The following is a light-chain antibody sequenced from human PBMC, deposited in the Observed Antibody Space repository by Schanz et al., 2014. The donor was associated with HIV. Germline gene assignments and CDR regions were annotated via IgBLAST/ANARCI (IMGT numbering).Light chain of an antibody. J-gene: IGLJ1*01. CDR3: LLSYTDAHV. V-gene: IGLV7-43*01. CDR2: YTV. CDR1: TGAVTSAYY. Sequence: QAVVTQEPSLTVSPGGTVTLTCASSTGAVTSAYYPNWFQQKPGQAPRALIYYTVNKHSWTPARFSASLLGGKAALTLSGVQPEDEADYYCLLSYTDAHVFGTGTKLTVL.